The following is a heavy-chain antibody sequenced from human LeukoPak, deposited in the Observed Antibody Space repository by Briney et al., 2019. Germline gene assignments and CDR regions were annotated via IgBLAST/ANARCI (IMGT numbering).Heavy chain of an antibody. D-gene: IGHD2-15*01. CDR3: ARDLEGYCSGGSCAEGY. CDR2: INPNSGGT. CDR1: GYTFTGYY. J-gene: IGHJ4*02. Sequence: ASVKVSCKASGYTFTGYYMHWVRQAPGQGLEWMGWINPNSGGTNYAQKFQGRVTMTRDTSINTAYMELSRLRSDDTAVYYCARDLEGYCSGGSCAEGYWGQGTLVTVSS. V-gene: IGHV1-2*02.